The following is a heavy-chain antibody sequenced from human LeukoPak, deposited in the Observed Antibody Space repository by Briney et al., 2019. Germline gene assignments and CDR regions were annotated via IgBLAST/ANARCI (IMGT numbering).Heavy chain of an antibody. CDR1: GFTFSSYS. CDR3: ARPYRIGEDGYNFRGRIRNYYMDV. Sequence: PGGSLRLSCAASGFTFSSYSMNWVRQAPGKGLEWVSSISSSSSYIYYADSVKGRFTISRDNAKNSLYLQMNSLRAEDTAVYYCARPYRIGEDGYNFRGRIRNYYMDVWGKGTTVTVSS. V-gene: IGHV3-21*01. D-gene: IGHD5-24*01. J-gene: IGHJ6*03. CDR2: ISSSSSYI.